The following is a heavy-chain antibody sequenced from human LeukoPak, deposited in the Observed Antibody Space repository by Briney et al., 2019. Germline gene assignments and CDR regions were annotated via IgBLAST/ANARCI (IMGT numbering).Heavy chain of an antibody. J-gene: IGHJ4*02. D-gene: IGHD2-2*01. CDR3: ARLKRLRWLLWDYFDY. CDR1: GYSFTSYW. CDR2: IYPGDSDT. Sequence: AGESLKISCKGSGYSFTSYWIGWVRQMPGKGLEWMGIIYPGDSDTRYSPSFQGQVTISADKSISTAYLQWSSLKASDTAMYYCARLKRLRWLLWDYFDYWGQGTLVTVSS. V-gene: IGHV5-51*01.